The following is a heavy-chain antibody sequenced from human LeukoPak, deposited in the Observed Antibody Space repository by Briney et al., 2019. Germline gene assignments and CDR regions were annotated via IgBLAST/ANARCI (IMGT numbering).Heavy chain of an antibody. CDR1: GFTFSSYS. J-gene: IGHJ6*03. CDR2: ISSNSGYI. D-gene: IGHD3-10*01. Sequence: PGGSLRLSCAASGFTFSSYSMNWVRQAPGKGLEWVSSISSNSGYIHYADSVKGRFTISRDNAENSLYLQMNSLRAEDTAVYYCARVDYGSGSYGYYYYYYMDVWGKGTTVTISS. V-gene: IGHV3-21*01. CDR3: ARVDYGSGSYGYYYYYYMDV.